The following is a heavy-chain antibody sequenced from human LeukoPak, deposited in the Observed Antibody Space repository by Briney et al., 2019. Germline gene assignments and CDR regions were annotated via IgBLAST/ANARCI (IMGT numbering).Heavy chain of an antibody. Sequence: GGSLRLSCAGSGFAFNTYTMNWVRQASGKGLEWVSSIRSTGTSVYYADSVKGRFTISRDNAKNSLYLQMNSLRAEDTAVYYCARVAGYCNSISNCYSDYWGQGTLVPVSS. CDR2: IRSTGTSV. J-gene: IGHJ4*02. D-gene: IGHD2-2*01. CDR1: GFAFNTYT. CDR3: ARVAGYCNSISNCYSDY. V-gene: IGHV3-21*01.